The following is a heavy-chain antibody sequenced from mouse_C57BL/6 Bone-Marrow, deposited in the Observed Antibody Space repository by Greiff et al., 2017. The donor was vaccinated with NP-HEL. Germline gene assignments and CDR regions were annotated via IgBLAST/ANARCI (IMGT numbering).Heavy chain of an antibody. J-gene: IGHJ1*03. V-gene: IGHV6-6*01. Sequence: EVQLVESGGGLVQPGGSMKLSCAASGFTFSDAWMDWVRQSPEKGLEWVAEIRNKANNHATYYAESVKGRFTISRDDSKSSVYLQMNSLRAEDTGIYYCTPTDGSSYDWYFDVWGTGTTVTVSS. CDR2: IRNKANNHAT. D-gene: IGHD1-1*01. CDR1: GFTFSDAW. CDR3: TPTDGSSYDWYFDV.